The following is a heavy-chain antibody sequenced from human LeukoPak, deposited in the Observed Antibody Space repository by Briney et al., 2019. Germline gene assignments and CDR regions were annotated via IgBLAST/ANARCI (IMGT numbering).Heavy chain of an antibody. V-gene: IGHV3-53*01. Sequence: AGGSLRLSCAASGLTVGSNYMTWVRQAPGKWLGWVSVIYSAGDTYYTDSVKGRFTISRDNSQNTVYLQMNSLRAEDTAVYYCARDLNAQSRAFDIWGRGTMVTVSS. CDR1: GLTVGSNY. D-gene: IGHD1-1*01. J-gene: IGHJ3*02. CDR2: IYSAGDT. CDR3: ARDLNAQSRAFDI.